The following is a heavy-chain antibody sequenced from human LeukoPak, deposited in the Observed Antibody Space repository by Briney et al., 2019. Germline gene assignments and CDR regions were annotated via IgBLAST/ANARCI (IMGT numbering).Heavy chain of an antibody. D-gene: IGHD3-10*02. CDR1: GGSISSSSYY. CDR2: IYYSGST. Sequence: SETLSLTCTVSGGSISSSSYYWGWIRQPPGKGLEWIGSIYYSGSTYYNPSLKSRVTISVDTSKNQFSLKLSSVAAADTAVYDCARVCHGNYVNYWGQGTLVTVSS. J-gene: IGHJ4*02. CDR3: ARVCHGNYVNY. V-gene: IGHV4-39*07.